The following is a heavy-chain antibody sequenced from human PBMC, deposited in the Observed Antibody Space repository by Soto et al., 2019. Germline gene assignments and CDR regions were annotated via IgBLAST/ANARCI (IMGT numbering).Heavy chain of an antibody. J-gene: IGHJ5*01. V-gene: IGHV3-23*01. Sequence: GKGLEWVSAISGSGGSTYYADSVKGRFTISRDNSKNTLYLQMNSLRAEDTAVFYCSQPYTGSPGSGQLLDSWGNGTLVP. CDR2: ISGSGGST. D-gene: IGHD2-15*01. CDR3: SQPYTGSPGSGQLLDS.